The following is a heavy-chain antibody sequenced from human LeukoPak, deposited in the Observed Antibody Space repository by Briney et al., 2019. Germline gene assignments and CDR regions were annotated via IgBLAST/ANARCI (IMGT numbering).Heavy chain of an antibody. CDR2: ISGSGSST. CDR1: GFTFSSYA. D-gene: IGHD1-26*01. Sequence: HPGGSLRLSCAASGFTFSSYAMTWVRQAPGKGLEWVSAISGSGSSTYYADSIKGRFTLFKDISRNTVYLQMNNLRAEDTAVYYCARHISGSYSFDSWGQGTLVTVSS. V-gene: IGHV3-23*01. J-gene: IGHJ4*02. CDR3: ARHISGSYSFDS.